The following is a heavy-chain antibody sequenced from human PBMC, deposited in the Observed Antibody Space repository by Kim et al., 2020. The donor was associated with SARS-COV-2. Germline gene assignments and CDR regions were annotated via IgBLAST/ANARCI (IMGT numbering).Heavy chain of an antibody. J-gene: IGHJ4*02. CDR1: GGSFSGYY. Sequence: SETLSLTCAVYGGSFSGYYWSWIRQPPGKGLEWIGEINHSGSTNYNPSLKSRVTISVDTSKNQFSLKLSSVTAADTAVYYCAREHPYYDFWSGYYTGRVFNSGPFDYWGQGTLVTVSS. V-gene: IGHV4-34*01. CDR2: INHSGST. CDR3: AREHPYYDFWSGYYTGRVFNSGPFDY. D-gene: IGHD3-3*01.